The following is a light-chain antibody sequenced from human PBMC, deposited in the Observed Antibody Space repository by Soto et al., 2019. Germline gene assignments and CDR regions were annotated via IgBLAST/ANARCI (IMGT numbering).Light chain of an antibody. CDR1: QSVSSTS. CDR3: QQYGRSPLT. V-gene: IGKV3-20*01. J-gene: IGKJ4*01. Sequence: EIVWTQSPGTLSLSQGERATLPCRASQSVSSTSLAWYQHKPGQAPRLLIYGASNRATGIPDRFSGSGSGTDFTLTIGRLEPEDFAMYYCQQYGRSPLTFGGGTKVDI. CDR2: GAS.